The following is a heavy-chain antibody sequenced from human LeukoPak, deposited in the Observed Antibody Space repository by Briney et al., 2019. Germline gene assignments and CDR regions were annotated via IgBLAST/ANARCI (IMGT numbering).Heavy chain of an antibody. D-gene: IGHD5-24*01. Sequence: GGSLRLSCAASGFIFSTYWMSGVRQAPGKGLEWVANIDQDGSEKYYVDSVKGRFTISRDNAKKTLYLQMNSLRAEEDTAVYYCARRYMATSAEDFEYWGQGILVIVSS. CDR1: GFIFSTYW. CDR2: IDQDGSEK. CDR3: ARRYMATSAEDFEY. V-gene: IGHV3-7*01. J-gene: IGHJ4*02.